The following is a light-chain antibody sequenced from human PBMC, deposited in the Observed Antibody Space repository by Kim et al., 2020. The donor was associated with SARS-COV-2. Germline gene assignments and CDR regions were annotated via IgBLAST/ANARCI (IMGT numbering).Light chain of an antibody. CDR1: QGVSSTY. CDR2: GVS. V-gene: IGKV3-20*01. Sequence: PVERATRSCRASQGVSSTYLAWFPQKPGSAPRLLIYGVSSRATGIPDRFSGSVSGTDFTLTINRLEPDDFAVYYCQQYGNSPPYTFGQGTKVDIK. CDR3: QQYGNSPPYT. J-gene: IGKJ2*01.